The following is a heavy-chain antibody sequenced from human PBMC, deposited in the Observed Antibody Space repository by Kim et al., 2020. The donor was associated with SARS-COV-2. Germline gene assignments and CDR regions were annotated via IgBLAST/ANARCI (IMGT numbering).Heavy chain of an antibody. CDR2: ISYDGSNK. CDR1: GFTFSSYG. V-gene: IGHV3-30*18. CDR3: AKDTRRGYSYGLLDY. D-gene: IGHD5-18*01. Sequence: GGSLRLSCAASGFTFSSYGMHWVRQAPGKGLEWVAVISYDGSNKYYADSVKGRFTISRDNSKNTLYLQMNSLRAEDTAVYYCAKDTRRGYSYGLLDYWG. J-gene: IGHJ4*01.